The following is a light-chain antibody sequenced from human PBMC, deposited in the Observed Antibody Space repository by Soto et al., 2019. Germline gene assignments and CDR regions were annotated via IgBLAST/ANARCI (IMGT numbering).Light chain of an antibody. V-gene: IGKV1-5*03. CDR3: QQYSSYWT. J-gene: IGKJ1*01. CDR2: QAS. CDR1: QSIVGS. Sequence: DIQMTPSPSTLSASVGDRVTITCRASQSIVGSLAWYQHKPGKAPNLVIYQASTLESGVPSSFSGSGYETEFSFTISSLQPDDFATYYCQQYSSYWTFGQGTKVE.